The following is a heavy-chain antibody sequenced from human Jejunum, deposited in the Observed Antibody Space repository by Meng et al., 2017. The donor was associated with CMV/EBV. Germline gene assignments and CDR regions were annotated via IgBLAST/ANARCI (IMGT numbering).Heavy chain of an antibody. D-gene: IGHD6-13*01. V-gene: IGHV4-39*07. Sequence: QSHEGGAGMGNTAGAPFLTFCVVDVLIDRNTYFWGWIRQPPGKGLEWIATIAPSGTTYYNPSLRSRVTISLDAPRKQFSLRVSSVTAADTAVYYCARDIAIDWFYSWGKGSLVTVSS. CDR1: DVLIDRNTYF. J-gene: IGHJ5*01. CDR3: ARDIAIDWFYS. CDR2: IAPSGTT.